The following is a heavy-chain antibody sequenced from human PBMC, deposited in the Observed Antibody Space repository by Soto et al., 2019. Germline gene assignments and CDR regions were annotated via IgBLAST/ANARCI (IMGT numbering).Heavy chain of an antibody. V-gene: IGHV3-13*05. J-gene: IGHJ6*02. D-gene: IGHD3-22*01. CDR1: GFTFSSYD. Sequence: EVQLVESGGGVVQPGGSLRLSCAASGFTFSSYDMHWVRQATGKWLEWVSAIGTAGDPYYPGSVKGRFTISRENAKNALYLQMNSLRAGDTAVYYCARAPGGGHDDSSGYYHYYYGMDVWGQGTTVTVSS. CDR2: IGTAGDP. CDR3: ARAPGGGHDDSSGYYHYYYGMDV.